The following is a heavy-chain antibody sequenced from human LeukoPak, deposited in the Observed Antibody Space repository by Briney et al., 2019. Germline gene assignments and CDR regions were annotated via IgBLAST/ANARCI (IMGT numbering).Heavy chain of an antibody. Sequence: PSETLSLTCTVSGVSFNNYFWSWVRQTPGKGLEWIGEINHSGYTNDSPSLKSRVTLSIDTSRKQFSLNLRSVTVADTGIYYCTRMTTGHDYWGQGTLVTVSS. J-gene: IGHJ4*02. CDR3: TRMTTGHDY. D-gene: IGHD4-17*01. CDR2: INHSGYT. V-gene: IGHV4-34*01. CDR1: GVSFNNYF.